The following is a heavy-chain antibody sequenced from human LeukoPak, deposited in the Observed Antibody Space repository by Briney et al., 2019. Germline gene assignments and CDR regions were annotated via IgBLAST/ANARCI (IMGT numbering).Heavy chain of an antibody. V-gene: IGHV3-23*01. J-gene: IGHJ4*02. CDR3: AMWDTAMLY. CDR2: LSGSGGST. CDR1: GFTFSNYA. Sequence: GALRLSCAASGFTFSNYAMIWVRQAPGKGLEWVSSLSGSGGSTYYADSVKGRFTISRDNSKNTLYLQMSSLRAEDTAVYYCAMWDTAMLYWGQGNLVTVSS. D-gene: IGHD5-18*01.